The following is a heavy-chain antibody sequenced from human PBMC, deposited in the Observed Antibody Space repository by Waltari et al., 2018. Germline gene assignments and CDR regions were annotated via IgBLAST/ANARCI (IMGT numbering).Heavy chain of an antibody. V-gene: IGHV4-34*01. J-gene: IGHJ6*02. Sequence: QVQLQQWGAGLLKPSETLSLTCAVYGGSFSGYYWSWIRQPPGKGLEWIGEINHSGSNNYNPALKSLVTIAVDTSKNQFALKVSAVTAADTAVYYCARGGRSISSSWTNSYYYYYYGMDVWGQGTTVTVSS. CDR2: INHSGSN. D-gene: IGHD6-13*01. CDR3: ARGGRSISSSWTNSYYYYYYGMDV. CDR1: GGSFSGYY.